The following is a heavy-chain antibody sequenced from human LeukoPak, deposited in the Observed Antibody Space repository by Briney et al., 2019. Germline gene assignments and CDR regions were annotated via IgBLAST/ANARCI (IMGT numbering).Heavy chain of an antibody. D-gene: IGHD3-9*01. V-gene: IGHV3-7*04. CDR1: GFTFSIYW. Sequence: PGGSLRLSCAASGFTFSIYWMSWVRQAPGKGLEWVANINQDGSETYYVDSVKGRFTISRDNAKTSQSLQMNSLRAEDTAVYYCARVRYDILTHYDLDYWGQGTLVTVSS. J-gene: IGHJ4*02. CDR2: INQDGSET. CDR3: ARVRYDILTHYDLDY.